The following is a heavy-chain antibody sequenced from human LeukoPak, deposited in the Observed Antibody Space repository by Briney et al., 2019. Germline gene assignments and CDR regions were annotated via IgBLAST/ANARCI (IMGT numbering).Heavy chain of an antibody. J-gene: IGHJ3*02. CDR2: INPTSGDT. CDR3: ARYGFSSVWQGGWHAFDI. V-gene: IGHV1-46*01. Sequence: ASVTVSCKASGYTFTSYYVHWVRQAPGQGLQWMGIINPTSGDTNYAQKFQGRVTMTRDMSTSTVYMELSSLRSEDTAVYYCARYGFSSVWQGGWHAFDIWGHGTMVIVSS. D-gene: IGHD6-25*01. CDR1: GYTFTSYY.